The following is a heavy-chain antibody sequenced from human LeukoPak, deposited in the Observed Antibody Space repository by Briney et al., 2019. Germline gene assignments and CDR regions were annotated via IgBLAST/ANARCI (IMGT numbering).Heavy chain of an antibody. Sequence: GGSLRLSCAASGFTFSSYAMSWVRQAPGKGLEWVSAISGSGGSTYYADSVKGRFTISRDNSKNTLYLQMNSLKAEDTAVYYCATYGSGSNYRRAFDYWGQGTLVTVSS. CDR1: GFTFSSYA. CDR2: ISGSGGST. CDR3: ATYGSGSNYRRAFDY. D-gene: IGHD3-10*01. V-gene: IGHV3-23*01. J-gene: IGHJ4*02.